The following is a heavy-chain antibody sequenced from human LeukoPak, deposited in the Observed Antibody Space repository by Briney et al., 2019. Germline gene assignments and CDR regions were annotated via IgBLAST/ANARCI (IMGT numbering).Heavy chain of an antibody. CDR1: GGSISSYY. J-gene: IGHJ4*02. CDR3: ARGGYYYDSSGYIGPSFDY. Sequence: SETLSLICTVSGGSISSYYWSWIRQPPGKGLEWIGYIHYSGSTNYNPSLKSRVTISVDTSKNQFSLKLSSVTAADTAVYYCARGGYYYDSSGYIGPSFDYWGQGTLVTVSS. V-gene: IGHV4-59*01. CDR2: IHYSGST. D-gene: IGHD3-22*01.